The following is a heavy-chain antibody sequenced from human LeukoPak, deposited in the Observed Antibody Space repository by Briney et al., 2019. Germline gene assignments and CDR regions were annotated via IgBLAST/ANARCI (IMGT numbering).Heavy chain of an antibody. CDR1: GGSISSYY. V-gene: IGHV4-4*07. Sequence: PSETLSLTCTVSGGSISSYYWSWIRQPAGKGLEWIGRIYISGSTNYNPSLKSRVTMSVDTSKNQFSLKLTSVTAADTAVYFCARAPGGRRAYYMDVWGKGTTVTISS. J-gene: IGHJ6*03. CDR3: ARAPGGRRAYYMDV. CDR2: IYISGST. D-gene: IGHD3-16*01.